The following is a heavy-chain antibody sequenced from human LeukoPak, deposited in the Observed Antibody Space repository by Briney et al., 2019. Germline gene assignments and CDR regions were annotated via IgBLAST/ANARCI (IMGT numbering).Heavy chain of an antibody. CDR1: GYSISSGYY. CDR2: IYHSGST. V-gene: IGHV4-38-2*02. Sequence: SETLSLTCTVSGYSISSGYYWGWIRQPPGKGLEWIGSIYHSGSTNYNPSLKSRVTISVDTSKNQFSLKLSSVTAADTAVYYCARHRGDYGDYVPPWYFDLWGRGTLVTVSS. J-gene: IGHJ2*01. D-gene: IGHD4-17*01. CDR3: ARHRGDYGDYVPPWYFDL.